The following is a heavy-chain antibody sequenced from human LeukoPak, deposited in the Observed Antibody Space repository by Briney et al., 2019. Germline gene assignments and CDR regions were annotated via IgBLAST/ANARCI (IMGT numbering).Heavy chain of an antibody. CDR3: AKAQTYYDILTGYTNWFDP. V-gene: IGHV3-11*01. J-gene: IGHJ5*02. D-gene: IGHD3-9*01. CDR2: ISSSGSTI. CDR1: GFTFSDYY. Sequence: GGSLRLSCAASGFTFSDYYMSWIRQAPGKGLEWVSYISSSGSTIYYADSVKGRFTISRDNAKNSLYLQMNSLRAEDTAVYYCAKAQTYYDILTGYTNWFDPWGQGTLVTVSS.